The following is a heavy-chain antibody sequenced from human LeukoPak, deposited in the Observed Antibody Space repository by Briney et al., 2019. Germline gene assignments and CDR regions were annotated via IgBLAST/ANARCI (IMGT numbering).Heavy chain of an antibody. D-gene: IGHD2-21*01. J-gene: IGHJ4*02. CDR2: IYYSGST. Sequence: SETLSLTCTVSGGSISSGSYYWGWIRQPPGKGLEWIGSIYYSGSTYYNPSLKSRVTISVDTSKNQFSLKLSSVTAADTAVYYCARTNCGGDCYSFDYWGQGTLVTVSS. CDR3: ARTNCGGDCYSFDY. V-gene: IGHV4-39*01. CDR1: GGSISSGSYY.